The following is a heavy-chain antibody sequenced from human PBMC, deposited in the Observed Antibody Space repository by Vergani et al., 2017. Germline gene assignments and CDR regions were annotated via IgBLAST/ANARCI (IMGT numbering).Heavy chain of an antibody. CDR3: SGFARAPTRRNPPPDY. V-gene: IGHV4-34*01. Sequence: QVQLQEWGAGLLKTSETLSLTCGVSGGSFSDYYWCWIRLAPGMGLEWNGEGNHGGSTNYNPSLKSRVPITVDTSRNQFSLQLTSVTAADSARYFCSGFARAPTRRNPPPDYWGQGILVTVSS. CDR2: GNHGGST. CDR1: GGSFSDYY. J-gene: IGHJ4*02.